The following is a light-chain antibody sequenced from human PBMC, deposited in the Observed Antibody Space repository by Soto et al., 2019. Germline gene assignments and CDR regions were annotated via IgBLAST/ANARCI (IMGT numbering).Light chain of an antibody. Sequence: QSALTQPPSASGSPGQSVTISCTGTSSDVGGYNYVSWYQQHPGKAPKLMIYEVSKRPSGVPDRFSGSKSGNTASLTVSGLQADDEADYYCSSYVGSDNRVFGGGTKVTVL. CDR2: EVS. CDR3: SSYVGSDNRV. V-gene: IGLV2-8*01. CDR1: SSDVGGYNY. J-gene: IGLJ2*01.